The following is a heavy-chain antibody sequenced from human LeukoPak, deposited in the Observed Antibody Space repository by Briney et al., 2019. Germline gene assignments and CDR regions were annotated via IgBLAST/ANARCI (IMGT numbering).Heavy chain of an antibody. Sequence: GGSLRLSCAASAFAFSNYDMHWVRQAPDKGLEWVAVISDDGSNKDYADSVKGRFTISRDHSKNTLYLQMNSLRAEDTAVYYCARGDSGYDYYFDYWGQGTLVTVSS. V-gene: IGHV3-33*01. J-gene: IGHJ4*02. D-gene: IGHD5-12*01. CDR3: ARGDSGYDYYFDY. CDR2: ISDDGSNK. CDR1: AFAFSNYD.